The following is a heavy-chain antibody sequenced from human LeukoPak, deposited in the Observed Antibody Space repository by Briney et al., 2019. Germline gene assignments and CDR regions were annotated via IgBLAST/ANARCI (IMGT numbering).Heavy chain of an antibody. Sequence: GRSLRLSCAASGFTFSSYAMHWVRQAPGKGLEWVAVISYDGSNKYYADSVKGRFTISRDNSKNTLYLQMNSLRAEDTAVYYCARSFNWNCFDYWGQGTLVTVSS. CDR1: GFTFSSYA. CDR2: ISYDGSNK. V-gene: IGHV3-30-3*01. D-gene: IGHD1-20*01. CDR3: ARSFNWNCFDY. J-gene: IGHJ4*02.